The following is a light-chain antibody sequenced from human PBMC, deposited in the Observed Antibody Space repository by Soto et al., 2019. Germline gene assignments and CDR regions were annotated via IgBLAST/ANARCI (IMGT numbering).Light chain of an antibody. Sequence: EIVLTQSXGTLSLSPGERATLSCRASQSVSSSYLAWYQQKPGQAPRLLIYGASSRATGIPDRFSGSGSGTDFTLTISRLEPEDFAVYYCQQYGSSRTFGQGTKVEIK. CDR3: QQYGSSRT. J-gene: IGKJ1*01. V-gene: IGKV3-20*01. CDR1: QSVSSSY. CDR2: GAS.